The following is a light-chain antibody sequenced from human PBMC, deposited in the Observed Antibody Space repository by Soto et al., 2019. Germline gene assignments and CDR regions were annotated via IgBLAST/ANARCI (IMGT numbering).Light chain of an antibody. V-gene: IGKV3-20*01. CDR1: QSVSSSY. CDR3: KQYGSSPPYT. Sequence: EIVLTQSPGTLSLSPGERATLSCRTSQSVSSSYLAWYQQKPGQAPMLLIYGASTRYTGIPDRFSGRGSGTDFTLTISRLEPEDFAVYYCKQYGSSPPYTFGQGTKLEIK. CDR2: GAS. J-gene: IGKJ2*01.